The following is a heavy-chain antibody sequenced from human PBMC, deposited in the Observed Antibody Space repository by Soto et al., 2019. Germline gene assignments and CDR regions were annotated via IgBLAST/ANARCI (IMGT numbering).Heavy chain of an antibody. D-gene: IGHD2-8*02. CDR2: IYYSGST. J-gene: IGHJ6*01. V-gene: IGHV4-39*01. Sequence: SETLSLTCTFSVVSISSSSDYCGWIRQPPWKGLEWIGSIYYSGSTYYNPSLKSRVTISVDTSKNQFSLKLSSVTAADTAVYYCASLPRGGVDSYYGMEVWGQGTTVTVSS. CDR1: VVSISSSSDY. CDR3: ASLPRGGVDSYYGMEV.